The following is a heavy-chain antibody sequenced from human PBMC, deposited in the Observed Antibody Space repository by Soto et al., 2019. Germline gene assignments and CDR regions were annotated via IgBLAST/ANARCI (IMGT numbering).Heavy chain of an antibody. V-gene: IGHV3-30-3*01. Sequence: GGSLRLSCAAYGFTFSSYAMHWVRQAPGKGLEWVAVISYDGSNKYHADSVKGRFTISRDNSKNTLYLQMNSLRAEDTAVYYCARSRIAAAGTPLDYWGPGTLVTVSS. CDR3: ARSRIAAAGTPLDY. D-gene: IGHD6-13*01. J-gene: IGHJ4*02. CDR1: GFTFSSYA. CDR2: ISYDGSNK.